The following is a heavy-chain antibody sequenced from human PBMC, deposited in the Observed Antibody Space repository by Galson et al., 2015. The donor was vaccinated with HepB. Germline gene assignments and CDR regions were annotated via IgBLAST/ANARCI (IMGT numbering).Heavy chain of an antibody. V-gene: IGHV1-18*04. CDR1: GYTFTSYG. D-gene: IGHD1-1*01. CDR3: AREGKGYNWNVPYYYYGMDV. J-gene: IGHJ6*02. CDR2: ISAYNGNT. Sequence: SVKVSCKASGYTFTSYGISWVRQAPGQGLEWMGWISAYNGNTNYAQKLQGRVTMTTDTSTSTAYMELRSLRSDDTAVYYCAREGKGYNWNVPYYYYGMDVWGQGTTVTVSS.